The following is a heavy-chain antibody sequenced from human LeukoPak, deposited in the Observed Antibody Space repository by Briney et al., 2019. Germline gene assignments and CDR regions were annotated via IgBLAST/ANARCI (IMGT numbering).Heavy chain of an antibody. CDR2: IGTAGDP. J-gene: IGHJ3*02. CDR3: ARGGWGSYAFDI. Sequence: GGSLRLSCAASGFTFSSYSMHWVRQATGKGLEWVSAIGTAGDPYYPVSVKGRFTISRENAKNSLYLQMNSLRAGDTAVYYCARGGWGSYAFDIWGQGTMVTVSS. V-gene: IGHV3-13*05. CDR1: GFTFSSYS. D-gene: IGHD3-16*01.